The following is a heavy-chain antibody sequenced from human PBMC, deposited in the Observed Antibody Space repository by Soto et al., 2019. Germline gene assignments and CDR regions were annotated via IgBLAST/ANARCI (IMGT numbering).Heavy chain of an antibody. CDR1: GFAFSTHA. J-gene: IGHJ3*02. Sequence: PGGSLRLSCAASGFAFSTHAMNWVRQAPGKGLAWVSSITPSGDNTYYADSVKGRFTISRDNAKNTVYLQMNSLRAEDTAVYYCARGPSHGAFDIWGQGTMVTVSS. CDR3: ARGPSHGAFDI. V-gene: IGHV3-23*01. CDR2: ITPSGDNT.